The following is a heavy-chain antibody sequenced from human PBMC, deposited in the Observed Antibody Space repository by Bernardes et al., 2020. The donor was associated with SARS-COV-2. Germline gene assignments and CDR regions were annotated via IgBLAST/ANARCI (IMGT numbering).Heavy chain of an antibody. CDR3: ARDGPGKLATVTTFVY. Sequence: ASVKVSCMASGYTFTGYYMHWVRQAPGQGLEWMGRINPNSGGTNYAQKFQGRVTMTRDTSISTAYMELSRLRSDDTAVYYCARDGPGKLATVTTFVYWGQGTLVTVSS. V-gene: IGHV1-2*06. CDR2: INPNSGGT. D-gene: IGHD4-17*01. J-gene: IGHJ4*02. CDR1: GYTFTGYY.